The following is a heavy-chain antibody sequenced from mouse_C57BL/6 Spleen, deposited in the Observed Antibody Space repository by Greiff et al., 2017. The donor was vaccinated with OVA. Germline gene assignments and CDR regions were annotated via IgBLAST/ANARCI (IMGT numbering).Heavy chain of an antibody. Sequence: VQLQQSGPELVKPRASVKISCKASGYTFTDYYMNWVKQSHGKSLEWIGDINPNNGGTSYNQKFKGKATLTVDKSSSTAYMELRSLTSEDSAVYYCASYSNYPYAMDYWGQGTSVTVSS. CDR1: GYTFTDYY. D-gene: IGHD2-5*01. CDR3: ASYSNYPYAMDY. CDR2: INPNNGGT. J-gene: IGHJ4*01. V-gene: IGHV1-26*01.